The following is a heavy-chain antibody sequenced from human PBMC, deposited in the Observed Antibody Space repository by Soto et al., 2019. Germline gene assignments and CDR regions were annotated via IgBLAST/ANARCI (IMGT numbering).Heavy chain of an antibody. Sequence: GGSLRLSCAASGVIFRNYGMHWVRQAPGKGLEWVSSVSIDGSNAYYTDSVKGRSTISRDNSKDTLFLDLNSLRDEDAAVYYCVKERGKYSSAFYGLDVWGQGNTVTVSS. CDR1: GVIFRNYG. V-gene: IGHV3-30*18. CDR3: VKERGKYSSAFYGLDV. J-gene: IGHJ6*02. D-gene: IGHD6-19*01. CDR2: VSIDGSNA.